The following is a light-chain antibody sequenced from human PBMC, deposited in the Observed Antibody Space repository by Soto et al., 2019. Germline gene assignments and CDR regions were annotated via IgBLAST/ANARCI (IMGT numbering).Light chain of an antibody. J-gene: IGLJ1*01. CDR2: EVN. CDR3: SSCTSISTYV. Sequence: QSALTQPASVSGSPGQSITISCTGTSSDVGGYNYVSWYQHHPGKAPQLMIYEVNNRPSGVSNRFSGYKSGNTASLTISGLQAEDEADYYCSSCTSISTYVFGSGTKLTVL. V-gene: IGLV2-14*01. CDR1: SSDVGGYNY.